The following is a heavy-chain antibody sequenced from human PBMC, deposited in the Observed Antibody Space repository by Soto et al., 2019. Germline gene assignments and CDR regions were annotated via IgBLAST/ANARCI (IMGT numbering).Heavy chain of an antibody. D-gene: IGHD3-3*01. CDR3: AGGRRILYDFLSGYPNWFDP. V-gene: IGHV4-34*01. Sequence: QVQLQQWGAGLLKPSETLSLTCAVYGGSFSGYYWSWIRHPPGKGLEWMGEINHSGSTNYNPSLKSHVNVSVDTSKHQFSLKLSYVTAADTAVYYCAGGRRILYDFLSGYPNWFDPWFRGTLVADSS. CDR1: GGSFSGYY. CDR2: INHSGST. J-gene: IGHJ5*02.